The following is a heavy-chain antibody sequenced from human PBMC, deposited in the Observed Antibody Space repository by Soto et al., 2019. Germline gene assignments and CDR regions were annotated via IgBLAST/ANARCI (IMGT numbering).Heavy chain of an antibody. CDR1: GYTFTSYG. CDR2: ISAYNGNT. D-gene: IGHD3-10*01. Sequence: ASVKVSCKASGYTFTSYGISWVRQAPGQGLEWMGRISAYNGNTNYAQKLQGRVTMTTDTSTSTAYMELRNLSFDDTAVFYCARRNYYGSGGDNWFDPWGQGTLVTVSS. V-gene: IGHV1-18*01. CDR3: ARRNYYGSGGDNWFDP. J-gene: IGHJ5*02.